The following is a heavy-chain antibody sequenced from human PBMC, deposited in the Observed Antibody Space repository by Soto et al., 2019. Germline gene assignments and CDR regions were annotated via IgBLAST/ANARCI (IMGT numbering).Heavy chain of an antibody. J-gene: IGHJ5*02. CDR1: GFTFSSFA. Sequence: EVQLLESGGNLVQPGGSLRLSCAASGFTFSSFAMSWVRQAPGKGLEWVSVIGTSASITAYADSVRGRFTISRDNSKNTLYLQMNSLRAEDTAVYYCAKDPGWNYFGGGDVLGWFDPWGQGTLVTVSS. CDR2: IGTSASIT. D-gene: IGHD3-16*01. V-gene: IGHV3-23*01. CDR3: AKDPGWNYFGGGDVLGWFDP.